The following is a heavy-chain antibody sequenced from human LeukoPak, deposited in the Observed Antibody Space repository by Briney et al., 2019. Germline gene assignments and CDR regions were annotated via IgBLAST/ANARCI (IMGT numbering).Heavy chain of an antibody. V-gene: IGHV3-23*01. J-gene: IGHJ4*02. CDR3: AKDRCGRVTSPEV. CDR2: ISGSGDST. D-gene: IGHD2-21*01. Sequence: GGSLRLSCAASGFTFSNYALSWVRQAPGKGLEWVSAISGSGDSTYYADSVKGRFTISRDNSKNTLYLQMNSLRAEDTAVYYCAKDRCGRVTSPEVWGQGTLVTVSS. CDR1: GFTFSNYA.